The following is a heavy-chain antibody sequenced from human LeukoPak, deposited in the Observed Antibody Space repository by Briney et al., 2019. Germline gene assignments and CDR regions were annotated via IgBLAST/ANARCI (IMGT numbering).Heavy chain of an antibody. V-gene: IGHV4-34*01. CDR2: INHSGGT. CDR1: GVSFSGYY. CDR3: ARDIVVVPAAPGPYYYMDV. D-gene: IGHD2-2*01. J-gene: IGHJ6*03. Sequence: SSETLSLTCAVYGVSFSGYYWSWIRQPPGKGLEWIGEINHSGGTNYNPSLKSRVTISVDTSKNQFSLKLSSVTAADTAVYYCARDIVVVPAAPGPYYYMDVWGKGTTVTVSS.